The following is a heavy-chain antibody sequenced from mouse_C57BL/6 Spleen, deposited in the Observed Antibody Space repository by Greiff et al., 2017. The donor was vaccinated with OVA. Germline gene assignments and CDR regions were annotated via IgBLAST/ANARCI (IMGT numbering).Heavy chain of an antibody. Sequence: DVMLVESGGGLVKPGGSLKLSCAASGFTFSDYGMHWVRQAPEKGLEWVAYISSGSSTIYYADTVKGRFTISRDNAKNTLFLQMTSLRSEDTAMYYCARPYYGNYWYFDVWGTGTTVTVSS. D-gene: IGHD2-10*01. CDR3: ARPYYGNYWYFDV. V-gene: IGHV5-17*01. CDR2: ISSGSSTI. J-gene: IGHJ1*03. CDR1: GFTFSDYG.